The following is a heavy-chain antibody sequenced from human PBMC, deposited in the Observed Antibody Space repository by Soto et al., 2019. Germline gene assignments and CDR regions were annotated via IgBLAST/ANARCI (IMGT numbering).Heavy chain of an antibody. CDR1: GFTVSSNY. J-gene: IGHJ4*02. Sequence: GGSLRLSCAASGFTVSSNYMSWVRQAPGKGLEWVSVIYSGGSTYYADSVKGRFSISRDNSKNTLYLHMNRLRAEDTAVYYCAKVLRYMLYWGQGTLVTVFS. CDR3: AKVLRYMLY. D-gene: IGHD3-9*01. CDR2: IYSGGST. V-gene: IGHV3-66*01.